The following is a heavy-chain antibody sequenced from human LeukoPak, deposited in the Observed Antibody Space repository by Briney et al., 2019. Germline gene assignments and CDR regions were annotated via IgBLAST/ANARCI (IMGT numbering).Heavy chain of an antibody. D-gene: IGHD6-6*01. J-gene: IGHJ4*02. V-gene: IGHV3-23*01. CDR2: ISDSGGST. Sequence: PGGSLRLSCAASGFAFSSYAMHWVRQGPGKGLEWVSGISDSGGSTYYADSVKGRFTVSRDNSKNTLYLQMNSLRAEDTAVYYCANLHTVSSSVPWGQGTLVTVFS. CDR3: ANLHTVSSSVP. CDR1: GFAFSSYA.